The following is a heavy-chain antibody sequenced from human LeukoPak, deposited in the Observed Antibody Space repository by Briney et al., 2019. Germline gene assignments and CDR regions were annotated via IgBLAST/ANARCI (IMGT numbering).Heavy chain of an antibody. V-gene: IGHV3-74*01. Sequence: PGGSLSLSCAASGFTFSSYWMHWVRQAPGEGLVWVSRISSDASSTNYADSVKGRFTISRDNAENTLFLQMNSLTAEDAAVYYCARARGYYYDSFDYWRQGTLVTISS. J-gene: IGHJ4*02. CDR2: ISSDASST. CDR3: ARARGYYYDSFDY. CDR1: GFTFSSYW. D-gene: IGHD3-22*01.